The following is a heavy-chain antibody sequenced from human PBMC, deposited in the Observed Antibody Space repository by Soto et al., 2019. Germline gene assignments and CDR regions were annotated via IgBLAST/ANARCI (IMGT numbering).Heavy chain of an antibody. CDR1: GFTFSSYS. CDR2: ISSASTSI. V-gene: IGHV3-21*01. CDR3: ARARGSDTGYDDY. J-gene: IGHJ4*02. Sequence: EVQLVESGGGLVKPGGSLRLSCAASGFTFSSYSMNWVRQAPGKGLEWVSSISSASTSIYYADSVKGRFTISRDNAKNSLYLQMNSLGAEDTAVYYCARARGSDTGYDDYWGQGTLVTVSS. D-gene: IGHD5-12*01.